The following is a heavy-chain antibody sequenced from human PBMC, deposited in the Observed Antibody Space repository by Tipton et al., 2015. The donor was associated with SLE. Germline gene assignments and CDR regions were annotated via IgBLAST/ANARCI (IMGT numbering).Heavy chain of an antibody. CDR1: GGSVSSNPHY. V-gene: IGHV4-61*01. J-gene: IGHJ3*02. D-gene: IGHD3-9*01. Sequence: TLSLTCTVSGGSVSSNPHYWSWIRQPPGKGLEWIGDIHYTVSTNYNPSLNSRVTIPVDTSKHQVSLKLSSVTAADTAVYYCARGVHILTGYSSWDAFDIWGQGTMVSVSS. CDR2: IHYTVST. CDR3: ARGVHILTGYSSWDAFDI.